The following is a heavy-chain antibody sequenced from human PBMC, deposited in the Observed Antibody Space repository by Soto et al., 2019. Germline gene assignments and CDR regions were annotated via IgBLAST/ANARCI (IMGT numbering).Heavy chain of an antibody. CDR3: VTGYCSAGVCSRGY. CDR1: GLTFSGYW. CDR2: LKPEGSAK. Sequence: EVQVMESGGGLVQPGGSLRLSCAVSGLTFSGYWMTWVRQAPGKGLEWVANLKPEGSAKYYVDSVRGRFTISRDNAKQSLSLQMNSLRVEDTAVYYCVTGYCSAGVCSRGYWGQGTLVTVTS. J-gene: IGHJ4*02. D-gene: IGHD2-8*02. V-gene: IGHV3-7*01.